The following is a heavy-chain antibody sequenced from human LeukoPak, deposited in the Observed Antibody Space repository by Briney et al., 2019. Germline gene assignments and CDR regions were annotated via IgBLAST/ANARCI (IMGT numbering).Heavy chain of an antibody. Sequence: GASVKVSCKASGYTFIGYYMHWVRQAPGQGLEWMGWINPNSGGTNYAQKFQGRVTMTRDTSISTAYMELSRLRSDDTAVYYCARRRVAGSWFDPWGQGTLVTVSS. J-gene: IGHJ5*02. V-gene: IGHV1-2*02. CDR1: GYTFIGYY. CDR3: ARRRVAGSWFDP. CDR2: INPNSGGT.